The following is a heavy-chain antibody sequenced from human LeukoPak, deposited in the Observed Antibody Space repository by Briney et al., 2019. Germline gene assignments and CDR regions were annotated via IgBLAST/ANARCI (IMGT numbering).Heavy chain of an antibody. Sequence: PGGSLRLSCAASGFTLSSYWMSWVRQAPGKGLEWVAVIWYDGSNKYYADSVKGRFTISRDNSKNTLYLQMNSLRAEDTAVYYCARGDIVVVPAATDFDYWGQGTLVTVSS. J-gene: IGHJ4*02. CDR1: GFTLSSYW. CDR2: IWYDGSNK. V-gene: IGHV3-33*08. D-gene: IGHD2-2*01. CDR3: ARGDIVVVPAATDFDY.